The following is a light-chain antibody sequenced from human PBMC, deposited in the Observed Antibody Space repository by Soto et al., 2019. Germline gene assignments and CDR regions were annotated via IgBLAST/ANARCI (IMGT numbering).Light chain of an antibody. V-gene: IGLV2-14*01. CDR3: FSFTTTRTHV. CDR2: EVN. CDR1: SSDIGAYDY. Sequence: QSGQTHPPSLSWSPGHSITISCTGTSSDIGAYDYVSWFQQHPGKAPKLMISEVNNRPSGVSNRFSGSKSGNTAYLTISGLQVEEEAEYFCFSFTTTRTHVFGTGTRSPP. J-gene: IGLJ1*01.